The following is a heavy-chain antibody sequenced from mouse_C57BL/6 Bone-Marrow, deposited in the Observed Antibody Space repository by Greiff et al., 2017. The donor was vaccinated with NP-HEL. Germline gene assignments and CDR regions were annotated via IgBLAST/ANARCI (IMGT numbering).Heavy chain of an antibody. Sequence: EVQLVESGGGLVKPGGSLKLSCAASGFTFSSYAMSWVRQTPEKRLEWVATISDGGSYTYYPDNVKGRITISRDNAKNNLYLQMSHLKSEDTAMYYCAREGSYSNPYYYAMDYWGQGTSVTVSS. V-gene: IGHV5-4*01. D-gene: IGHD2-5*01. CDR2: ISDGGSYT. CDR3: AREGSYSNPYYYAMDY. CDR1: GFTFSSYA. J-gene: IGHJ4*01.